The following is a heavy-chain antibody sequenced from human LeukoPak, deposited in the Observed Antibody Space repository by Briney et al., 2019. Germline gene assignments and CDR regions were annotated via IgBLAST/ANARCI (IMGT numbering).Heavy chain of an antibody. J-gene: IGHJ4*02. CDR3: ARDVRYSYGYLDY. V-gene: IGHV1-69*13. CDR2: IILIFGTA. CDR1: GGTFSSYA. D-gene: IGHD5-18*01. Sequence: ASVKVSCKASGGTFSSYAISWVRQAPGQGLEWMGGIILIFGTANYAQKFQGRVTITADESTSTAYMELSSLRSEDTAVYYCARDVRYSYGYLDYWGQGTLVTVSS.